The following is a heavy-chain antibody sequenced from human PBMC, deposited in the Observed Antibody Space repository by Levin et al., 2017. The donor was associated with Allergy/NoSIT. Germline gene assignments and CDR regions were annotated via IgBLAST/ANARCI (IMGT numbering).Heavy chain of an antibody. CDR1: GGSISSGGYY. J-gene: IGHJ3*02. CDR3: ARDRDDWLNHNDAFDI. V-gene: IGHV4-31*03. D-gene: IGHD3-9*01. CDR2: IYYSGST. Sequence: SQTLSLTCTVSGGSISSGGYYWSWIRQHPGKGLEWIGYIYYSGSTYYNPSLKSRVTISVDTSKNQFSLKLSSVTAADTAVYYCARDRDDWLNHNDAFDIWGQGTMVTVSS.